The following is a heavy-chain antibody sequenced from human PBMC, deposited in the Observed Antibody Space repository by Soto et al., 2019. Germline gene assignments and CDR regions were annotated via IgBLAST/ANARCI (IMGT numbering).Heavy chain of an antibody. D-gene: IGHD2-15*01. J-gene: IGHJ5*02. V-gene: IGHV4-34*01. CDR1: GGSLNGNY. Sequence: SEILSLTCAVYGGSLNGNYWTWLRQTPGKGLEWIGEISPSGSTNYNPSLKSRVGISLDTSKDQFSLKMKSVTAADTAVYYCARGPRVVVVAATRRRWFDPWGQGTLVTVSS. CDR3: ARGPRVVVVAATRRRWFDP. CDR2: ISPSGST.